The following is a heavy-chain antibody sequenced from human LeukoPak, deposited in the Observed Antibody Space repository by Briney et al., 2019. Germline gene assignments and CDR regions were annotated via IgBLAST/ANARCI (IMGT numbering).Heavy chain of an antibody. V-gene: IGHV4-4*07. CDR1: GGSISSYY. D-gene: IGHD3-10*01. Sequence: SETLSLTCTVSGGSISSYYWSWTRQPAGKGLEWIGRIYTSGSTNYNPSLKSRVTMSVDTSKNQFSLKLSSVTAADTAVYYCARVYYYGSGKGYGMDVWGQGTTVTVSS. J-gene: IGHJ6*02. CDR2: IYTSGST. CDR3: ARVYYYGSGKGYGMDV.